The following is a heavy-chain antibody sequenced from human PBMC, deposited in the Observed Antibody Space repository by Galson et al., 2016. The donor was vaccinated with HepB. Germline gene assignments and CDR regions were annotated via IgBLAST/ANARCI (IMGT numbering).Heavy chain of an antibody. V-gene: IGHV3-21*01. CDR2: ISTSSTYI. J-gene: IGHJ3*01. Sequence: SLRLSCAASGFTFSSYSMNWVRQAPGKGPEWVSFISTSSTYIYYADSMKGRFTISRDNAKKSLYLQMSSLRADDTAIYYCARESSGYDYDFDLWGQGTMVTVSS. CDR3: ARESSGYDYDFDL. CDR1: GFTFSSYS. D-gene: IGHD5-12*01.